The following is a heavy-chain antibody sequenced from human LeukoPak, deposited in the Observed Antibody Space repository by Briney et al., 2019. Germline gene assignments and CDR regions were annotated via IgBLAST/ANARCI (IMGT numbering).Heavy chain of an antibody. Sequence: SETLSLTCAVYGGSFSGYYWSWIRQPPGKGLEWNGEINHSGSTNYNPSLKSRVTISVDTSKNQFSLKLSSVTAADTAVYYCARGFRYYDSSGYYYPAFDIWGQGTMVTVSS. D-gene: IGHD3-22*01. J-gene: IGHJ3*02. CDR1: GGSFSGYY. V-gene: IGHV4-34*01. CDR2: INHSGST. CDR3: ARGFRYYDSSGYYYPAFDI.